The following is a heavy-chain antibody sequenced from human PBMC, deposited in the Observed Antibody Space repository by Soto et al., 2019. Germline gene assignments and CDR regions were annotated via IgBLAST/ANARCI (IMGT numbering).Heavy chain of an antibody. CDR2: IQSGGTT. Sequence: EVQLVESGGGLVQPGGSLRLSCAASGFTVSSKYMTWVRQAPGKGLEWVSLIQSGGTTYYADSVKGRFTISRDTSENTLHLQMDSLRVEDTAVYYCARDDVLCDGSSCYGIPLDVWGQGTTVTVSS. CDR1: GFTVSSKY. J-gene: IGHJ6*02. V-gene: IGHV3-66*01. D-gene: IGHD2-15*01. CDR3: ARDDVLCDGSSCYGIPLDV.